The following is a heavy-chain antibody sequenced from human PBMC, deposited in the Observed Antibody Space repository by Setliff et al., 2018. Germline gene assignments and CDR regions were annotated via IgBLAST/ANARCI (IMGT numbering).Heavy chain of an antibody. CDR1: GGSISSGNYY. CDR2: IYYSGST. J-gene: IGHJ6*03. D-gene: IGHD3-10*01. V-gene: IGHV4-39*01. CDR3: ARHKSNGSGSYPSLYMDV. Sequence: SENLSLTCRVSGGSISSGNYYWGLIRQPPGEGLEWVATIYYSGSTYSNPSLKSRLIISVDAPDNQFSVKLSSVTAADTAVYYCARHKSNGSGSYPSLYMDVWGKGIMVTVSS.